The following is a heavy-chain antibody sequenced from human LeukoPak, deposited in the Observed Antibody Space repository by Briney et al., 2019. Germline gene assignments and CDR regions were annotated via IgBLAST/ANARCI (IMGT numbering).Heavy chain of an antibody. CDR1: GFTFSSYW. V-gene: IGHV3-74*01. Sequence: GGSLRLSCAVSGFTFSSYWTHWVRQAPGKGLVWVSRINSDGSSTSYADSVKGRFTISRDNAKNTLYLQMNSLRAEDTAVYYCARDPPYYDFWSGYPKNWFDPWGQGTLVTVSS. CDR2: INSDGSST. CDR3: ARDPPYYDFWSGYPKNWFDP. J-gene: IGHJ5*02. D-gene: IGHD3-3*01.